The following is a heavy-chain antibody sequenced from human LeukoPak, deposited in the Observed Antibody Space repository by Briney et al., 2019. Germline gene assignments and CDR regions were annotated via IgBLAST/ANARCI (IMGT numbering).Heavy chain of an antibody. V-gene: IGHV4-59*01. CDR1: GGSISSYY. D-gene: IGHD4-17*01. J-gene: IGHJ4*02. CDR3: ARSGDYGDPYYFDY. CDR2: IYYSGST. Sequence: SDTLSLTCTVSGGSISSYYWSWIRQPPGKGPEWIGYIYYSGSTNYNPSLKSRVTISVDTSKNQFSLKLSSVTAADTAVYYCARSGDYGDPYYFDYWGQGTLVTVSS.